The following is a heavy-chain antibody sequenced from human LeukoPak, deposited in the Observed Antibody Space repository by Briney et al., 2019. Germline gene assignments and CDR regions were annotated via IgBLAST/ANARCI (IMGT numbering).Heavy chain of an antibody. CDR3: ARGPGGDYEYNWFDP. Sequence: SETLSLTCAVYGGSFSGYYWSWIRQPPGKGLEWIGEINHSGSTNYNPSLKSRVTISVDTSKNQFSLKLSSVTAADTAVYYCARGPGGDYEYNWFDPWGQGTLVTVSS. V-gene: IGHV4-34*01. J-gene: IGHJ5*02. CDR1: GGSFSGYY. D-gene: IGHD4-17*01. CDR2: INHSGST.